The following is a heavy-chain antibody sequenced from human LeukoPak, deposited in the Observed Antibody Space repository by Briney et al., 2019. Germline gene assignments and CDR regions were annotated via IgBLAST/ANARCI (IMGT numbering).Heavy chain of an antibody. J-gene: IGHJ4*02. V-gene: IGHV3-21*01. CDR3: VPDNTFDWLLFHKSYYFDY. D-gene: IGHD3-9*01. Sequence: PGRSLRLSCAASGFTFSSYSMNWVRQAPGKGLEWVSSISSSSSYIYYADSVKGRFTISRDNAKNSLYLQMNSLRAEDTAVYYCVPDNTFDWLLFHKSYYFDYWGQGTLVTVSS. CDR1: GFTFSSYS. CDR2: ISSSSSYI.